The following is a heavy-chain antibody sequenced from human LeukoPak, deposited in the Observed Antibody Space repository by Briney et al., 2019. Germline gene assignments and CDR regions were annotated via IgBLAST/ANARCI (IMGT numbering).Heavy chain of an antibody. J-gene: IGHJ4*02. CDR1: GCSISSYC. CDR2: IYYSGST. CDR3: ARHSGIAVAGADFDY. Sequence: PSETLSLTCAVSGCSISSYCWSWIRQAPGKGLEWVAYIYYSGSTKYNPSLKSRVTISVDTSKNQFSLKLSSVTAADTAVYYCARHSGIAVAGADFDYWGQGTLVTVSS. D-gene: IGHD6-19*01. V-gene: IGHV4-59*08.